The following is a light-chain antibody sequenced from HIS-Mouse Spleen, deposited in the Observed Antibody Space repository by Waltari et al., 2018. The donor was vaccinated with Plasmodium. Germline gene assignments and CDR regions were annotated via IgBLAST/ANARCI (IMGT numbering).Light chain of an antibody. V-gene: IGKV4-1*01. CDR3: QQYYSTPLT. CDR1: QGGLYSYNTKNY. CDR2: WAS. Sequence: DIVMTPSPDSLAVPLGARATINCKSSQGGLYSYNTKNYLARYQLQSGQPPELHIYWASTRESGVPDRFRGSGSGTDFTLTISSLQAEDVAVYYCQQYYSTPLTFGGGTKVGIK. J-gene: IGKJ4*01.